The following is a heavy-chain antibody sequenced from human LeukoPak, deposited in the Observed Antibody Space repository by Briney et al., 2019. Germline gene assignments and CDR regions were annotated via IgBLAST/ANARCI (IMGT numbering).Heavy chain of an antibody. CDR2: IIPIFGTA. D-gene: IGHD2-2*01. Sequence: SVKVSCKXSGGTFSSYAISWVRQAPGQGLERMGGIIPIFGTANYAQKFQGRVTITADESTSTAYMELSSLRSEDTAVYYCARDDRPLYCSSTSCDSNWFDPWGQGTLVTVSS. V-gene: IGHV1-69*01. CDR1: GGTFSSYA. CDR3: ARDDRPLYCSSTSCDSNWFDP. J-gene: IGHJ5*02.